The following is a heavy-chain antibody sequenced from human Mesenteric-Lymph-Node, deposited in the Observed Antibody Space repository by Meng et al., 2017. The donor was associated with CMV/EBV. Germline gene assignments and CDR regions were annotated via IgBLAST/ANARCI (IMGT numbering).Heavy chain of an antibody. CDR2: VYGGDGNT. Sequence: GESLKISCASSEFDFRKYAMSWVRQAPGKGLEWVSVVYGGDGNTYYADSVKGRFTISRDNSKKTLYLQMNNLRAEDTAVYYCAKLLGAARRFDFWGQGTLVTVSS. J-gene: IGHJ4*02. CDR1: EFDFRKYA. CDR3: AKLLGAARRFDF. D-gene: IGHD6-6*01. V-gene: IGHV3-23*03.